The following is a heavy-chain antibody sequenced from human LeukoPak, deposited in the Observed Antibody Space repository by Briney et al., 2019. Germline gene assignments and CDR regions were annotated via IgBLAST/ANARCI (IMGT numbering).Heavy chain of an antibody. D-gene: IGHD6-19*01. CDR3: ARHSSALGGLFDY. CDR2: IYYSGST. CDR1: GGSISGYY. V-gene: IGHV4-59*08. Sequence: SETPSLTCTVSGGSISGYYWSWIRQPPGKGLEWIGYIYYSGSTSYNSSLKGRLTISVDTSRNQFSLKLSSVTAADTAVYYCARHSSALGGLFDYWGQGTLVTVSS. J-gene: IGHJ4*02.